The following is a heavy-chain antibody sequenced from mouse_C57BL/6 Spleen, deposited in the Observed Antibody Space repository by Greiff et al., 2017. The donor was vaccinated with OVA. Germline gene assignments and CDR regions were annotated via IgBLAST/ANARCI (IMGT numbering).Heavy chain of an antibody. CDR3: ARAGITGTPFDY. V-gene: IGHV1-39*01. CDR1: GYSFTDYN. D-gene: IGHD4-1*01. Sequence: EVKLMESGPELVKPGASVKISCKASGYSFTDYNMNWVKQSNGKSLEWIGVINPNYGTTSYNQKFKGKATLTVDQSSSTAYMQLNSLTSEDSAVYYCARAGITGTPFDYWGQGTTLTVSS. J-gene: IGHJ2*01. CDR2: INPNYGTT.